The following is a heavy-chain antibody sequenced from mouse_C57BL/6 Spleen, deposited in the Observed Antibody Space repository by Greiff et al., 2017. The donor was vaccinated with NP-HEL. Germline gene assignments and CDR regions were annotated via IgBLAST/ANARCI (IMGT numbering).Heavy chain of an antibody. V-gene: IGHV1-64*01. CDR2: IHPNSGST. CDR3: ARLEDDYPYAMDY. D-gene: IGHD2-4*01. Sequence: QVQLQQPGAELVKPGASVKLSCKASGYTFTSYWMHWVKQRPGQGLEWIGMIHPNSGSTNYNEKFKSKATLTVDTSSSTAYMQLSSLTSEDSAVDYCARLEDDYPYAMDYWGQGTSVTVSS. J-gene: IGHJ4*01. CDR1: GYTFTSYW.